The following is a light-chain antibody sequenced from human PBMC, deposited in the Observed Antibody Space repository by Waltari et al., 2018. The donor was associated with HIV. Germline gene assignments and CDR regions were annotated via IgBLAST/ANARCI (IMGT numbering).Light chain of an antibody. CDR2: EVS. CDR3: HSADSSATYRV. V-gene: IGLV2-23*02. CDR1: SSDVGSYKL. Sequence: QSALTQPASVSGSPGQSITISCTGTSSDVGSYKLFSWYQQHPGKAPKLMIYEVSKRPSGVSNRFSGSKSGNTASLTISGLQAEDEADYYCHSADSSATYRVFGGGTKLTVL. J-gene: IGLJ3*02.